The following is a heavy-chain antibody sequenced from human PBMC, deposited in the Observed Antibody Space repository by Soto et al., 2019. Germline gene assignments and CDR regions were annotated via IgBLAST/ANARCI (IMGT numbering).Heavy chain of an antibody. CDR2: IYYSGST. D-gene: IGHD3-10*01. V-gene: IGHV4-59*01. CDR3: ARESITMVRGVKYYYGMDV. CDR1: GGSISSYY. J-gene: IGHJ6*02. Sequence: SETLSLTCTVSGGSISSYYWSWIRQPPGKGLEWIGYIYYSGSTNYNPSLKSRVTISVDTSKNQFSLKLSSVTAADTAVYYCARESITMVRGVKYYYGMDVWGQGTTVTVSS.